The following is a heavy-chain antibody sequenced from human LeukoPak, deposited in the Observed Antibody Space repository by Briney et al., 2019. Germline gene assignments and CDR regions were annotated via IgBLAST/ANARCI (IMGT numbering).Heavy chain of an antibody. V-gene: IGHV4-59*12. Sequence: SETLSLTCTVSGGSISSYYWSWIRQPPGKGLEWIGYIYYSGSTNYNPSLKSRVTISVDTSKNHLSLKLSSVTAADTAVYYCARDFFPYYDFWSGYSPYYFDYWGQGTLVTVSS. D-gene: IGHD3-3*01. J-gene: IGHJ4*02. CDR2: IYYSGST. CDR1: GGSISSYY. CDR3: ARDFFPYYDFWSGYSPYYFDY.